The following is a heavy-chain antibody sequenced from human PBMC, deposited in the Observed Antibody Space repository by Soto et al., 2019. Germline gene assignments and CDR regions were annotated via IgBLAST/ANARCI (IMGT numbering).Heavy chain of an antibody. CDR1: GFSFASDV. D-gene: IGHD3-22*01. V-gene: IGHV3-23*01. Sequence: GGSLRLSCIASGFSFASDVLSWVRQAPGKGLEWVSTLSGRGDNTYYADSVKGRFTISRDTSEDTLFLQMNSLRAEDTAVYYCANLHYYDTSGSQYPWGQGTLVTVS. CDR3: ANLHYYDTSGSQYP. J-gene: IGHJ5*02. CDR2: LSGRGDNT.